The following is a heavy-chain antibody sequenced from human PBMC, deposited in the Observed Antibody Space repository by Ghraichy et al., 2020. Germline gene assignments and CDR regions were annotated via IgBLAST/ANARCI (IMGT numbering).Heavy chain of an antibody. Sequence: SETLSLTCAVSGASISSSDWWTWVRQPPGKGLEWLAEMHHGGNTNYNPSIRSRVTISLDKSRNLVSLNVKSVTAADTAVYFCARVPCCPSGFSDGSGYYWEMRWFAPWGRGTLVTVAS. J-gene: IGHJ5*02. V-gene: IGHV4-4*02. D-gene: IGHD3-22*01. CDR3: ARVPCCPSGFSDGSGYYWEMRWFAP. CDR2: MHHGGNT. CDR1: GASISSSDW.